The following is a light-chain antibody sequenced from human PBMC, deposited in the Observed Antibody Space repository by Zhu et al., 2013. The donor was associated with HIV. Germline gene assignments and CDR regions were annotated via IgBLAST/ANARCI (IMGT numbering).Light chain of an antibody. Sequence: EIVMTQSPATLSVSPGETATLSCRASQSVSSYLAWYQQKPGQAPRLLIYETFKRATGIPARFSGSGSGTDFTLTIYSLEPEDFAKYYCQQYDTSTPMYTFGQGTNLEIK. CDR2: ETF. J-gene: IGKJ2*01. V-gene: IGKV3-11*01. CDR3: QQYDTSTPMYT. CDR1: QSVSSY.